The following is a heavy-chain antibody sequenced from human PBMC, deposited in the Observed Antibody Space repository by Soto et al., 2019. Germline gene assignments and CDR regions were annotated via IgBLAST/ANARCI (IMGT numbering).Heavy chain of an antibody. Sequence: GGSLRLSCATSGFTFSSYAMSWVRQAPRKGLEWVSAISGSGGSTYYADSVKGRFTISRDNSKNTLYLQMNSLRAEDTAVYYCAKVRWGYYYDSSGYYGYWGQGTLVTVSS. CDR1: GFTFSSYA. CDR2: ISGSGGST. CDR3: AKVRWGYYYDSSGYYGY. D-gene: IGHD3-22*01. J-gene: IGHJ4*02. V-gene: IGHV3-23*01.